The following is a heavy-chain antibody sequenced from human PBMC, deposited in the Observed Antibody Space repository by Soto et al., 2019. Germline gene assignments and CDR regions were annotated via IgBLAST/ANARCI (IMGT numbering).Heavy chain of an antibody. CDR3: AREDDFWSGYTYFDY. V-gene: IGHV3-48*02. D-gene: IGHD3-3*01. J-gene: IGHJ4*02. CDR1: GFTFSSYS. Sequence: PGGSLRLSCAASGFTFSSYSMNWVRQAPGKGLEWVSYISSSSTIYYADSVKGRFTISRDNAKNSLYLQMNSLRDEDTAVYYCAREDDFWSGYTYFDYWGQGTLVTVSS. CDR2: ISSSSTI.